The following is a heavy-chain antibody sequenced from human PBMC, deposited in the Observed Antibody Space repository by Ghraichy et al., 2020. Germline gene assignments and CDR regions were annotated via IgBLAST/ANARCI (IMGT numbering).Heavy chain of an antibody. J-gene: IGHJ4*02. D-gene: IGHD4-23*01. V-gene: IGHV3-23*01. Sequence: GGSLRLSCAASGFTFSSYAMNWVRQAPGKGLEWVSAISGSGGSTYYADSVKGRFTISRDNSKNTLYLQMNSLRAEDTAVYYCAKSVLGGNVPYFDYWGQGTLVTVSS. CDR2: ISGSGGST. CDR3: AKSVLGGNVPYFDY. CDR1: GFTFSSYA.